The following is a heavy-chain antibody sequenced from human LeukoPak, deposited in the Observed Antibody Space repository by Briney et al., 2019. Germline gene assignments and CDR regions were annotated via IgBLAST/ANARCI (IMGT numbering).Heavy chain of an antibody. Sequence: GASVKVSCRAAGYIFIDYCVHWVRQAPGQGLEWMGRINSNSGGTNYAQKFQGRVTMTRDTSISTAYMELSRLGSDDTAVYYCARDYSNYDYYYAMDVWGQGTTVTVSS. CDR2: INSNSGGT. CDR1: GYIFIDYC. D-gene: IGHD4-11*01. V-gene: IGHV1-2*06. CDR3: ARDYSNYDYYYAMDV. J-gene: IGHJ6*02.